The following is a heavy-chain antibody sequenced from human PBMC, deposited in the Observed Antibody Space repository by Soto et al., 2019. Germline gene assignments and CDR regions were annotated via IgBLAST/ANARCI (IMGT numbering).Heavy chain of an antibody. CDR2: TSSSGSRK. V-gene: IGHV3-48*03. J-gene: IGHJ4*02. D-gene: IGHD4-17*01. Sequence: VQLVESGGGLVQPGGSLRLSCAASGFTLSDFEMTWVRQAPGKGLEWVSYTSSSGSRKYYADSVKGRFTISRDNANTSLYLQLNSLRVEDTAVYYCAIVAGLRPLRLDYWGQGALVTVS. CDR1: GFTLSDFE. CDR3: AIVAGLRPLRLDY.